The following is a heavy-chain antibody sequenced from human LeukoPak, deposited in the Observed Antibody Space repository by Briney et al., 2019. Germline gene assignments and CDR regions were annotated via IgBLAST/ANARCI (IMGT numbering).Heavy chain of an antibody. CDR3: ARVTTGYYYNMDV. V-gene: IGHV4-39*07. CDR1: GGSISSSSYY. CDR2: IYYSGST. D-gene: IGHD1-14*01. J-gene: IGHJ6*02. Sequence: SETLSLTCTVSGGSISSSSYYWGWIRQPPGKGLEWIGSIYYSGSTHYNPSLESRVTISVDTSKNQFSLKLSSVTAADTAIYYCARVTTGYYYNMDVWGQGTTVTVSS.